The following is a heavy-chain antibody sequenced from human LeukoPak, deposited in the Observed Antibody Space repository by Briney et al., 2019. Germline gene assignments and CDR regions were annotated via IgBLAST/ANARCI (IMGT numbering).Heavy chain of an antibody. J-gene: IGHJ4*02. CDR1: GFSFSTYS. CDR2: ITSSPTYI. CDR3: AREMTYDSDSSGFV. D-gene: IGHD3-22*01. Sequence: GGSLRLSCAASGFSFSTYSMNWVRQAPGKGLEWVSSITSSPTYIYYADSVKGRFTTSRDNAKNSVYLQMNSRRVEDTAVYYCAREMTYDSDSSGFVWGQGTLVTVSS. V-gene: IGHV3-21*01.